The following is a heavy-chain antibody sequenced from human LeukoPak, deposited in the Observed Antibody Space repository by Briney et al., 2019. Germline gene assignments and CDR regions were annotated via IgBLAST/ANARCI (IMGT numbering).Heavy chain of an antibody. CDR1: GYRFTSYW. J-gene: IGHJ4*02. CDR2: IYPGDSDT. CDR3: ARLDRAERTVVTL. Sequence: GGSLQISCKGSGYRFTSYWIGWERQMPGKGLEWMGIIYPGDSDTRYSPSYQGQVTISPDKSISTAYLQWSSLKASDTARYYCARLDRAERTVVTLWGQGTLGTVSS. V-gene: IGHV5-51*01. D-gene: IGHD4-23*01.